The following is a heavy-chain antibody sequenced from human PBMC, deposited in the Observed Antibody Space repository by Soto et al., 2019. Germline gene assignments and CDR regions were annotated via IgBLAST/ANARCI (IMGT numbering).Heavy chain of an antibody. CDR1: GGSFSGYY. CDR2: INHSGST. CDR3: ARGLPRQLIQLWSKSKNWFDP. D-gene: IGHD5-18*01. J-gene: IGHJ5*02. V-gene: IGHV4-34*01. Sequence: QVQLQQWGAGLLKPSETLSLTCAVYGGSFSGYYWSWIRQPPGKGLEWIGEINHSGSTNYNPSLKSQVTISVETSKNQFSLKLSSVTAADTAVYYCARGLPRQLIQLWSKSKNWFDPWGQGTLVTVSS.